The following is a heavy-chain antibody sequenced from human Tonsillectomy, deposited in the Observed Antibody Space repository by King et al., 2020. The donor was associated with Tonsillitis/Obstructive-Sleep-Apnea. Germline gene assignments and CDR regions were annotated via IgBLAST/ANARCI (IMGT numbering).Heavy chain of an antibody. V-gene: IGHV5-10-1*03. J-gene: IGHJ6*02. Sequence: VQLVQSGAEVKKPGESLRISCKGSGYSFTNYWISWVRQMPGKGLEWMGRIDPSDSYTNYSPFFQGHVTISADKSISTAYLQWSSLKASDTAMYYCARHGPEYYDSSYNMDVWGQGTTVTVSS. CDR2: IDPSDSYT. CDR3: ARHGPEYYDSSYNMDV. D-gene: IGHD3-3*01. CDR1: GYSFTNYW.